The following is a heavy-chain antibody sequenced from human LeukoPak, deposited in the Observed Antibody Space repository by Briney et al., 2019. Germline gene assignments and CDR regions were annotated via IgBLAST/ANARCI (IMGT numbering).Heavy chain of an antibody. Sequence: GGSLRLSCAASGFTFSSYSMNWVRQAPGKGLEWVSSISSSSSYIYYADSVKGRFTISRGNAKNSLYLQMNSLRAEDTAVYYCARGRYSSGWSYFDYWGQGTLVTVSS. D-gene: IGHD6-19*01. CDR2: ISSSSSYI. CDR3: ARGRYSSGWSYFDY. CDR1: GFTFSSYS. V-gene: IGHV3-21*01. J-gene: IGHJ4*02.